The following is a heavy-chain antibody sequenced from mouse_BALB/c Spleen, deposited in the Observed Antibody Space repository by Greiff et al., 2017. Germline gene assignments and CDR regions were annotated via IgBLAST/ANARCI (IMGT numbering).Heavy chain of an antibody. V-gene: IGHV1-80*01. J-gene: IGHJ2*01. Sequence: VHLVESGAELVRPGSSVKISCKASGYAFSSYWMNWVKQRPGQGLEWIGQIYPGDGDTNYNGKFKGKATLTADKSSSTAYMQLSSLTSEDSAVYFCARYDGSSWGYWGQGTTLTVSS. CDR2: IYPGDGDT. CDR3: ARYDGSSWGY. CDR1: GYAFSSYW. D-gene: IGHD1-1*01.